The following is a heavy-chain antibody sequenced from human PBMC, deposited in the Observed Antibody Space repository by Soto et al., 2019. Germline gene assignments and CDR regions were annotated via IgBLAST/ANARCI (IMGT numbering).Heavy chain of an antibody. D-gene: IGHD3-3*01. V-gene: IGHV1-69*13. Sequence: VASVKVSCKASGGTFSSYAISWVRQAPGQGLEWMGGIIPIFGTANYAQKFQGRVTITADESTSTAYMELSSLRSEDTAVYYCATGMSGGTDAFDIWGQGTMVTVS. CDR1: GGTFSSYA. CDR2: IIPIFGTA. J-gene: IGHJ3*02. CDR3: ATGMSGGTDAFDI.